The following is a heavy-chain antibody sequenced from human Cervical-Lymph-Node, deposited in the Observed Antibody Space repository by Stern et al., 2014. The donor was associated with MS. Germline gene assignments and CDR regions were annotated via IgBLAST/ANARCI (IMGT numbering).Heavy chain of an antibody. Sequence: EDQLVESGGGLVKPGGSLRLSCTGSGFTFSGYTMNWVRQAPGQGLEWVSSIISISRYIYYSDSLQGRFTISRDTVTRSLSRHMNSLRVEDTAVCFCARGKDGRWAHWGQGTLVTVSS. CDR3: ARGKDGRWAH. V-gene: IGHV3-21*01. D-gene: IGHD4-23*01. CDR2: IISISRYI. CDR1: GFTFSGYT. J-gene: IGHJ1*01.